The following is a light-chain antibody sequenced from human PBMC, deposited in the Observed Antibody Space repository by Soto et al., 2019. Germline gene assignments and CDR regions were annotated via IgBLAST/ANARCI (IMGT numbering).Light chain of an antibody. CDR1: QSVSYW. J-gene: IGKJ3*01. V-gene: IGKV1-5*01. Sequence: DIHMTQSPSTLSASVGDRVTITCRASQSVSYWFAWYQQKPGKAPKLLIHDASTLESGVASRFRGGGSGQEFTLTISGLQPDDFATYYCQQYGFSFGPGTKVEMK. CDR3: QQYGFS. CDR2: DAS.